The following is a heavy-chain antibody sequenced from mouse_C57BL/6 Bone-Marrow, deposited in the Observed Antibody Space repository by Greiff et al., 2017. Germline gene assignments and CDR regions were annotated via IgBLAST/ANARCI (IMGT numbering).Heavy chain of an antibody. CDR2: IHPSDSDT. V-gene: IGHV1-74*01. CDR3: AIPLFITTVVAGNFDY. Sequence: QVHVKQPGAELVKPGASVKVSCKASGYTFTSYWMHWVKQRPGQGLEWIGRIHPSDSDTNYNQKFKGKATLTVDKSSSTAYMQLSSLTSEDSAVYYCAIPLFITTVVAGNFDYWGQGTTLTVSS. D-gene: IGHD1-1*01. J-gene: IGHJ2*01. CDR1: GYTFTSYW.